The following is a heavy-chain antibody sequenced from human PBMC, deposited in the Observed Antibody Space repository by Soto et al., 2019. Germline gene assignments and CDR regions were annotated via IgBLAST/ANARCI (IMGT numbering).Heavy chain of an antibody. Sequence: QVQLQESGPGLVKPSQTLSLTCTVSGGSIPSGDYYWSWIRQPPGKGLEWVGYNYYGGSTYSNPSLVSRITISLDTAKNQFSLDLTSVTAADTAVYYCASGSTVINTLDFWGQGTLVTVSS. CDR2: NYYGGST. D-gene: IGHD4-17*01. V-gene: IGHV4-30-4*01. J-gene: IGHJ4*02. CDR3: ASGSTVINTLDF. CDR1: GGSIPSGDYY.